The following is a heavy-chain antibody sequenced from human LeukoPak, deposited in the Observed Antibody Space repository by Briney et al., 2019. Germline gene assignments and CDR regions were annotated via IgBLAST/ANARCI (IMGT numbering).Heavy chain of an antibody. V-gene: IGHV3-30*18. J-gene: IGHJ3*02. CDR1: GFTFSSYG. CDR3: AKVDIVVVPAATSDAFDI. CDR2: ISYDGSNK. D-gene: IGHD2-2*01. Sequence: GRSLRLSCAASGFTFSSYGMHWVRQAPGKGLEWVAVISYDGSNKYYADSVKGRFTISRDNSKNTLYLQMNSLRAEDTAVYYCAKVDIVVVPAATSDAFDIWGQGTMVTVSS.